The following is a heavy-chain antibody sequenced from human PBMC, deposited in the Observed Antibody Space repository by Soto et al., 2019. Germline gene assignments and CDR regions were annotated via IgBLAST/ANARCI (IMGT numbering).Heavy chain of an antibody. D-gene: IGHD3-16*02. V-gene: IGHV4-4*07. CDR3: ARSATYYDYVWGSYRTQPPDY. CDR2: IYTSGST. Sequence: PSETLSLTCTVSGGSISSYYWSWIRQPAGKGLEWIGRIYTSGSTNYNPSLKGRVTMSVDTSKNQFSLKLSSVTAADTAVYYCARSATYYDYVWGSYRTQPPDYWGQGTLVTVSS. J-gene: IGHJ4*02. CDR1: GGSISSYY.